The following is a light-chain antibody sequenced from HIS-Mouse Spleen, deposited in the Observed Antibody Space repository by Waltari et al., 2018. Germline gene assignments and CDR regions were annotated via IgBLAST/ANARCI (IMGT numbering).Light chain of an antibody. V-gene: IGLV2-8*01. Sequence: QSALTQPPSASGSPGQSVTISCTGTSSDVGGYNYVSWYQQPPGKAPKLMIYEVSKRPSGVPDRFSGSKSGNTASLTVSGLQAEDEAYYYCSSYAGSNNLVFGGGTKLTVL. CDR1: SSDVGGYNY. CDR2: EVS. CDR3: SSYAGSNNLV. J-gene: IGLJ3*02.